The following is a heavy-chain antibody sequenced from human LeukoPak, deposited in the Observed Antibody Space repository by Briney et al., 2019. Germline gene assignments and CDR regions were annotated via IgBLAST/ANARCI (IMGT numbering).Heavy chain of an antibody. CDR3: ARAAAAGPSYYDMDG. D-gene: IGHD6-13*01. CDR1: GFTFSSYA. CDR2: ISGSGGST. Sequence: GGSLRLSCAASGFTFSSYAMSWVRQAPGKGLEWVSAISGSGGSTYYADSVKGRFTISRDNAKNSLYLQMNSLRAEDTAVYYCARAAAAGPSYYDMDGWGKGTTVTVSS. V-gene: IGHV3-23*01. J-gene: IGHJ6*04.